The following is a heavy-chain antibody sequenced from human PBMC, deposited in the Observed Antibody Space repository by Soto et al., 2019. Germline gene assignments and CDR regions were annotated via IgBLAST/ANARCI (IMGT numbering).Heavy chain of an antibody. D-gene: IGHD3-22*01. V-gene: IGHV3-23*01. CDR2: ISGSGGST. CDR3: AKGYCYDSSGSRPFDY. J-gene: IGHJ4*02. CDR1: GYNFNKYA. Sequence: GGSLRLSCVASGYNFNKYAVSWVRQAPGKGLEWVSAISGSGGSTYYADSVKGRFTISRDNSKNTLYLQVDSLRADDTAVYYCAKGYCYDSSGSRPFDYWGQGTLVTVSS.